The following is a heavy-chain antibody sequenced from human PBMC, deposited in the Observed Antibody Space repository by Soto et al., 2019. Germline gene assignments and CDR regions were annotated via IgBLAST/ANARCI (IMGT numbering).Heavy chain of an antibody. J-gene: IGHJ6*02. V-gene: IGHV4-31*03. Sequence: PSETLSLTCTVSGGSISSGGYYWSWIRQHPGKGLEWIGYIYYSGSTYYNPSLKSRVTISVDTSKNQFSLKLSSVTAADTAVYYCARRNYSSSWHYYYYGMDVWGQGTTGTVS. CDR2: IYYSGST. CDR3: ARRNYSSSWHYYYYGMDV. CDR1: GGSISSGGYY. D-gene: IGHD6-13*01.